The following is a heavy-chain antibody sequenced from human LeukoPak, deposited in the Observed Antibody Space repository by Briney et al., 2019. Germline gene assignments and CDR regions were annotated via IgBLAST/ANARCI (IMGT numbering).Heavy chain of an antibody. CDR2: INPTGGST. CDR3: ARVGWELLGPAFDI. D-gene: IGHD1-26*01. V-gene: IGHV1-46*01. CDR1: GYTFTSYD. J-gene: IGHJ3*02. Sequence: GASVKVSCKASGYTFTSYDMPWVRQAPGHGLEWMGIINPTGGSTSYAQKFQGRVTMTRDTSTSTVYMELSSLGSEDTAVYYCARVGWELLGPAFDIWGQGTMVTVSS.